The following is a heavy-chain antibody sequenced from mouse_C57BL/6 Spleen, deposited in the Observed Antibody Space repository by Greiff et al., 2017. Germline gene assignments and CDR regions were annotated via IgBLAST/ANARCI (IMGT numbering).Heavy chain of an antibody. Sequence: VQLQQSVAELVRPGASVKLSCTASGFNIKNTYMHWVKQRPEQGLEWIGRIDPANGNTKYAPKFQGKATITADTPSNTAYLQLSSLTSEDTAIYYCAVTTVVARDYFDYWGQGTTLTVSS. CDR1: GFNIKNTY. D-gene: IGHD1-1*01. CDR3: AVTTVVARDYFDY. V-gene: IGHV14-3*01. CDR2: IDPANGNT. J-gene: IGHJ2*01.